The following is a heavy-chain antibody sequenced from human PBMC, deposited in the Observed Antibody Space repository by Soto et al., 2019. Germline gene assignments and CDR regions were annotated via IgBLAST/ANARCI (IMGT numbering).Heavy chain of an antibody. D-gene: IGHD3-22*01. V-gene: IGHV3-23*01. CDR1: GFTFSSYA. J-gene: IGHJ4*02. CDR3: AKDVTMIVVAIRIDY. Sequence: GGSLRLSCAASGFTFSSYAMSWVRQAPGKGLEWVSAISGSGGSTYYADSVKGRFTISRDNSKNTLYLQMNSLRAEDTAVYYCAKDVTMIVVAIRIDYWGQGTLVTVSS. CDR2: ISGSGGST.